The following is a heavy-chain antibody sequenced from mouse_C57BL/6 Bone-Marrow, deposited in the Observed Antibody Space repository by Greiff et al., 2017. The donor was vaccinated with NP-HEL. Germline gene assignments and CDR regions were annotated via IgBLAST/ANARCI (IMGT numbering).Heavy chain of an antibody. V-gene: IGHV7-1*01. J-gene: IGHJ4*01. Sequence: EVQVVESGGGLVQSGRSLRLSCATSGFTFSDFYMEWVRQAPGKGLEWIAASRNKANDYTTEYSASVKGRFIVSRDTSQSILYLQMNALRAEDTAIYYCARDAYDYGLYAMDYWGQGTSVTVSS. CDR1: GFTFSDFY. CDR2: SRNKANDYTT. D-gene: IGHD2-4*01. CDR3: ARDAYDYGLYAMDY.